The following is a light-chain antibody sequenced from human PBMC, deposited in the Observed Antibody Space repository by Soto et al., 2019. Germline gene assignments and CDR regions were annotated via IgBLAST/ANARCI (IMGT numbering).Light chain of an antibody. V-gene: IGLV8-61*01. J-gene: IGLJ3*02. CDR1: SGSVSTHYY. Sequence: QAVVTQEPSLSVSPGRTVTLTCGLSSGSVSTHYYPGWYQQTPGQAPRTLIFNTDTRSSGVPDRFSGSILGNKAALTITGAQADDESDYYCVLYVGSGIWVFGGGTKLTVL. CDR2: NTD. CDR3: VLYVGSGIWV.